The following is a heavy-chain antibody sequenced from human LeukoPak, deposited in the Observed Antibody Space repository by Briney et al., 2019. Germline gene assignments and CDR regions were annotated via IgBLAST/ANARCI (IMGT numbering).Heavy chain of an antibody. CDR3: ARQRELRYYYYYYMDV. CDR2: INHSGST. V-gene: IGHV4-34*01. D-gene: IGHD3-10*01. Sequence: SETLSLTCTVSGGSISSYYWSWIRQPPGKGLEWIGEINHSGSTNYNPSLKSRVTISVDTSKNQFSLKLSSVTAADTAVYYCARQRELRYYYYYYMDVWGKGTTVTISS. CDR1: GGSISSYY. J-gene: IGHJ6*03.